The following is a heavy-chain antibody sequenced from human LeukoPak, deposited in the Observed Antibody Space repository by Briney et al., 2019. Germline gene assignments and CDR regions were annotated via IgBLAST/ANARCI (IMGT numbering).Heavy chain of an antibody. CDR2: INHSGST. J-gene: IGHJ4*02. CDR3: ARTIVAPTTYYDY. V-gene: IGHV4-34*01. Sequence: SETLSLTCAVYGGSFSGYYWSWIRQPPGKGLEWIGEINHSGSTNYNPSLKSRVTISVDTSKNQFSLKLSSVTAADTAVYYCARTIVAPTTYYDYWGQGTLATVSS. CDR1: GGSFSGYY. D-gene: IGHD1-1*01.